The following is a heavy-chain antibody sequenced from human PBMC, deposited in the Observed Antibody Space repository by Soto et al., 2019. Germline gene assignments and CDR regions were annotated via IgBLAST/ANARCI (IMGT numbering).Heavy chain of an antibody. V-gene: IGHV4-39*01. CDR1: GGSISSSSYY. CDR2: IYYSGST. CDR3: ARHRVSGNVLRFLEWLDCWFDP. Sequence: TSETLSLTCTVSGGSISSSSYYWGWIRQPPGKGLEWIGSIYYSGSTYYNPSLKSRVTISVDTSKNQFSLKLSSVTAADTAVYYCARHRVSGNVLRFLEWLDCWFDPWGQGTLVTVYS. D-gene: IGHD3-3*01. J-gene: IGHJ5*02.